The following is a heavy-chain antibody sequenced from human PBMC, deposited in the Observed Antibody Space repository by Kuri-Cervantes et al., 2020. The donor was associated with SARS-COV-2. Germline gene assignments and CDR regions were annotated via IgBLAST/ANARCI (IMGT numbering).Heavy chain of an antibody. D-gene: IGHD3-10*02. CDR2: ISWDGGST. CDR3: AKVFGVGSNIKYFDH. J-gene: IGHJ4*02. Sequence: GESLKISCAASGFTFDDYAMHWVRQAPGKGLEWVSLISWDGGSTYYADSVKGRFTISRDSSKNSLYLQMNSLRVEDTALYYCAKVFGVGSNIKYFDHWGQGTVVTVSS. CDR1: GFTFDDYA. V-gene: IGHV3-43D*04.